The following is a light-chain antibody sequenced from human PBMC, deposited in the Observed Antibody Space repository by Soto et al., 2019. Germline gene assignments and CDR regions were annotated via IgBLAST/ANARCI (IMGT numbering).Light chain of an antibody. CDR3: QSYDSSLSGYV. J-gene: IGLJ1*01. CDR1: SSNIGACYD. V-gene: IGLV1-40*01. Sequence: QSVLTQPPSVSGAPGQRVTISCTGSSSNIGACYDVHWYQQLPGTAPKLLIYANNIRPSGVPGRFSGSKSGTSASLAITGLQAEDEADYYCQSYDSSLSGYVFGTGTKVTVL. CDR2: ANN.